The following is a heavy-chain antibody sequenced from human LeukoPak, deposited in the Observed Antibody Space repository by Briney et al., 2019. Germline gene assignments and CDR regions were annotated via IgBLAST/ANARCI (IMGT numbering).Heavy chain of an antibody. CDR1: GGSISSSSYY. CDR3: AREDSSGYSQDTFDY. J-gene: IGHJ4*02. CDR2: IYYSGSS. V-gene: IGHV4-39*07. Sequence: PSETLSLTCTVSGGSISSSSYYWGWFRQPPGKGPEWIGSIYYSGSSNYKPSLKSRLTISVDTSKNQFSLKLSSVTAADTAVYYCAREDSSGYSQDTFDYWGQGTLVTVSS. D-gene: IGHD3-22*01.